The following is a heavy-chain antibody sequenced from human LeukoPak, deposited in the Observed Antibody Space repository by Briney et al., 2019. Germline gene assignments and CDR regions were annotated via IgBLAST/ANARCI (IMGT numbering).Heavy chain of an antibody. CDR1: GSTFSSYS. CDR2: ISSSSSTI. J-gene: IGHJ1*01. V-gene: IGHV3-48*02. Sequence: GGSLRLSCAASGSTFSSYSMNWVRQAPGKGLEWVSYISSSSSTIYYADSVKGRFTISRDNAKNSLYLQMNSLRDEDTAVYYCARDRPAYSSRSVRYFQHWGQGTLVTVSS. D-gene: IGHD6-13*01. CDR3: ARDRPAYSSRSVRYFQH.